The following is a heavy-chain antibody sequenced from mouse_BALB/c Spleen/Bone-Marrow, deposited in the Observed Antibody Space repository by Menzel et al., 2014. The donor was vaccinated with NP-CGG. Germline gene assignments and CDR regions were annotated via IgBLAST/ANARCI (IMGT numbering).Heavy chain of an antibody. Sequence: VKLVESGPELVKPGASVRISCKASGYTFTGYYIHWVKQRPGQGLEWIGWIYPGNVNTKYNEKFKGKATLTADKSSSTAYMQLSSLTSEDSAVYFCAREGYGRYFDYWGQGTTLTVSS. CDR3: AREGYGRYFDY. V-gene: IGHV1S56*01. CDR1: GYTFTGYY. J-gene: IGHJ2*01. CDR2: IYPGNVNT. D-gene: IGHD2-14*01.